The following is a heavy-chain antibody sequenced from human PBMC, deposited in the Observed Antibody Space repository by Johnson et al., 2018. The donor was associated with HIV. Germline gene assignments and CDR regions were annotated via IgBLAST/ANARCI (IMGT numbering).Heavy chain of an antibody. D-gene: IGHD3-22*01. CDR1: GFTFNTYG. V-gene: IGHV3-30*03. CDR2: ISYDGSNK. J-gene: IGHJ3*02. Sequence: QVQLVESGGGVVQPGRSLRLSCAASGFTFNTYGLHWVRQAPGTGLEWVAVISYDGSNKYYADSVKGRFTISRDNSKNTLYLQMNSLRAEDTAVYYCARDLDYYDSSGYQAISYAFDIWGQGTMVTVSS. CDR3: ARDLDYYDSSGYQAISYAFDI.